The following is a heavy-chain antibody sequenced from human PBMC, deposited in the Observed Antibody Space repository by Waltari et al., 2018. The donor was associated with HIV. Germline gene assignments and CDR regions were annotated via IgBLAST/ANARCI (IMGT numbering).Heavy chain of an antibody. Sequence: QVQLQQWGAGLLKPSETLSLTCAVSGGSFSGYYWSWIRQPPGKGLEWIGEINHCGSTNYNPSLKSRVTISVDTSKNQFSLKLSSVTAADTAVYYCARGSTYYYDSSGYCVFDYWGQGTLVTVSS. CDR1: GGSFSGYY. J-gene: IGHJ4*02. V-gene: IGHV4-34*01. D-gene: IGHD3-22*01. CDR2: INHCGST. CDR3: ARGSTYYYDSSGYCVFDY.